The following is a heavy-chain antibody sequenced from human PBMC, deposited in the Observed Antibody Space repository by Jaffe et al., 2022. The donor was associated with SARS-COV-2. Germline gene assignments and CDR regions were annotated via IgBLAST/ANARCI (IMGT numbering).Heavy chain of an antibody. D-gene: IGHD6-19*01. CDR3: AKDPSSSGWYADAFDI. J-gene: IGHJ3*02. CDR1: GFTFSSYG. CDR2: ISYDGSNK. V-gene: IGHV3-30*18. Sequence: QVQLVESGGGVVQPGRSLRLSCAASGFTFSSYGMHWVRQAPGKGLEWVAVISYDGSNKYYADSVKGRFTISRDNSKNTLYLQMNSLRAEDTAVYYCAKDPSSSGWYADAFDIWGQGTMVTVSS.